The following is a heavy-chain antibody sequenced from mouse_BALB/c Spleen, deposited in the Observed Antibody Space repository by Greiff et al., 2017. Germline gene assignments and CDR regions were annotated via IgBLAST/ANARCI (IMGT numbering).Heavy chain of an antibody. CDR2: ISSGGSYT. D-gene: IGHD3-1*01. CDR1: GFTFSSYA. V-gene: IGHV5-9-4*01. CDR3: ARDSSGYVGYYAMDY. Sequence: EVQGEESGGGLVKPGGSLKLSCAASGFTFSSYAMSWVRQSPEKRLEWVAEISSGGSYTYYPDTVTGRFTISRDNAKNTLYLEMSSLRSEDTAMYYCARDSSGYVGYYAMDYWGQGTSVTVSS. J-gene: IGHJ4*01.